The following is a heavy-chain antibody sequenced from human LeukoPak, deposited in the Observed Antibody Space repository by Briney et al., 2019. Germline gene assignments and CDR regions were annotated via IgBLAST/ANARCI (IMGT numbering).Heavy chain of an antibody. Sequence: GGSLRLSCAASGFTFSSYAMSWVRQAPGKGLEWVSAISGSGGSTYYADSVKGRLTISRDNSKNTLYLQMNSLRAEDTAVYYCAKIMGHDYGDYSDAFDIWGQGTMVTVSS. CDR3: AKIMGHDYGDYSDAFDI. CDR1: GFTFSSYA. D-gene: IGHD4-17*01. CDR2: ISGSGGST. J-gene: IGHJ3*02. V-gene: IGHV3-23*01.